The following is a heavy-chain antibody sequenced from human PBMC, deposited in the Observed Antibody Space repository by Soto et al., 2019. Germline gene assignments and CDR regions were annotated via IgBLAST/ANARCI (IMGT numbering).Heavy chain of an antibody. D-gene: IGHD3-3*01. Sequence: QITLKESGPTLVKPTQTLTLTCTFSGFSLSTSGVGVGWIRQPPGKALEWLALIYWDDDKRYSPSLKSRFTITMDTAKNQVVLTTTNIDPVDTATYYCAHRRWRTPRHYMDFWGKGPTVTVSS. V-gene: IGHV2-5*02. CDR2: IYWDDDK. CDR1: GFSLSTSGVG. J-gene: IGHJ6*03. CDR3: AHRRWRTPRHYMDF.